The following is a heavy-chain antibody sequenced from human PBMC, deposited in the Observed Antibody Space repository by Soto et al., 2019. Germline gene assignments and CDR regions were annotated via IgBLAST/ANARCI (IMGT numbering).Heavy chain of an antibody. CDR2: INAGNGNT. CDR1: GYTFTSYA. D-gene: IGHD2-2*02. V-gene: IGHV1-3*01. CDR3: AKSATVPAAIAY. J-gene: IGHJ4*02. Sequence: GASVKVSCKASGYTFTSYAMHWVRQAPGQRLEWMGWINAGNGNTKYSRKFQGRVTITRDTSASTAYMELSSLRSEDTAVYYCAKSATVPAAIAYWGQGTLVTVSS.